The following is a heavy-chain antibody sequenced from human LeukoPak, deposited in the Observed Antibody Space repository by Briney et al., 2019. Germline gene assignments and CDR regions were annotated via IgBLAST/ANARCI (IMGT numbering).Heavy chain of an antibody. CDR2: INPSGGST. CDR3: ARERVSVRDGYNTIDY. D-gene: IGHD5-24*01. CDR1: GYTFTSYY. Sequence: ASVKVSCKASGYTFTSYYMHWVRQAPGQGLEWMGIINPSGGSTSYAQKFQGRVTMTRDTSTSTVYMELSSLRSDDTAVYYCARERVSVRDGYNTIDYWGQGTLVTVSS. J-gene: IGHJ4*02. V-gene: IGHV1-46*01.